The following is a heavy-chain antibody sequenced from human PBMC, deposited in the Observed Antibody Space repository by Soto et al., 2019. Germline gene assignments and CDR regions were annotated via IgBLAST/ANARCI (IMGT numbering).Heavy chain of an antibody. D-gene: IGHD2-2*01. V-gene: IGHV1-3*01. CDR3: ARDWCSSTSCYRGGSDYYGMDV. CDR1: GYTFTSYA. Sequence: QVQLVQSGAEVKKPGALVKVSCKASGYTFTSYAMHWVRQAPGQRLEWMGWINAGNGNTKYSQKFQGRVTITRDTSASTAYMELSSLRSEDTAVYYCARDWCSSTSCYRGGSDYYGMDVWGQGTTVTVSS. J-gene: IGHJ6*02. CDR2: INAGNGNT.